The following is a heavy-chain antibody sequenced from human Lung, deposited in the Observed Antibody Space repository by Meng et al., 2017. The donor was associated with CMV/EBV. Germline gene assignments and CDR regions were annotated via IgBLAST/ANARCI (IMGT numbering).Heavy chain of an antibody. V-gene: IGHV3-23*01. CDR3: GKVVVPAAMRNWLDP. J-gene: IGHJ5*02. D-gene: IGHD2-2*01. CDR2: ISGSGGST. Sequence: GGSLRLXWAASGFTFSSYAMSWVRQAPGKGLGWVSAISGSGGSTYYADLGKGRFTISRDNSKNTLYLQMNILSAEDTDVYYCGKVVVPAAMRNWLDPWGQGXLVTVSS. CDR1: GFTFSSYA.